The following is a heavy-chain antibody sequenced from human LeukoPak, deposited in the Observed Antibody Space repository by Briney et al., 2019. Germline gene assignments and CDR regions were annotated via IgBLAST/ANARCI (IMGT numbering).Heavy chain of an antibody. CDR1: GFTFSNYA. CDR3: ARVKTGNWLSRGYYYMDV. CDR2: ISYDGRNK. V-gene: IGHV3-30*04. D-gene: IGHD1-1*01. Sequence: GGSLRLSCAASGFTFSNYAMHWVRQAPGKGLEWVAVISYDGRNKQYADSTKGRFTISRDNSKNTLYLQTNSLRAEDTAVYYCARVKTGNWLSRGYYYMDVWGKGTTVTVSS. J-gene: IGHJ6*03.